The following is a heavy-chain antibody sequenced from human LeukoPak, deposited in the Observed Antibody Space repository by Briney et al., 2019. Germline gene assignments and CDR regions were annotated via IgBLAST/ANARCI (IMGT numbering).Heavy chain of an antibody. D-gene: IGHD2-2*02. V-gene: IGHV3-7*01. Sequence: GGSLRLSCVASGFRFSSYWMSWVRQAPGKGLEWVANIKEDGSEKYYVDSLKGRFTISRDNAKNSLYLQMNSLRAEDTAVYYCARDPDYCSSTSCYTSLFDYWGQGTLVTVSS. J-gene: IGHJ4*02. CDR2: IKEDGSEK. CDR1: GFRFSSYW. CDR3: ARDPDYCSSTSCYTSLFDY.